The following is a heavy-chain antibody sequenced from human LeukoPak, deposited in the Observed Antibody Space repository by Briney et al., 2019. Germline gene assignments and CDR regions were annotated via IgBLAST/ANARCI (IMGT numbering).Heavy chain of an antibody. J-gene: IGHJ6*03. CDR3: ARTYYGSGSYHYYYMDV. V-gene: IGHV4-34*01. CDR2: INHSGST. Sequence: SETLSLTCAVYGGSFSGYYWSWIRHPPGKGLEWIGEINHSGSTNYNPSLKSRVTISVDTSKNQFSLTLSSVTAADTAVYYCARTYYGSGSYHYYYMDVWGKGTTVTISS. D-gene: IGHD3-10*01. CDR1: GGSFSGYY.